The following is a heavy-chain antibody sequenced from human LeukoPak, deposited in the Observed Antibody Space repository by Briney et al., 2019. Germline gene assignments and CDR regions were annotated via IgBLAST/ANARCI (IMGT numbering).Heavy chain of an antibody. CDR1: GFTLSDHY. D-gene: IGHD2-15*01. V-gene: IGHV3-30*03. Sequence: PGGSLRLSCVVSGFTLSDHYMDWVRQAPGKGLEWVAVILYDGSNKYYADSVKGRFIISRDNSKNTLYLQMNSLRAEDTAVYYCARRERYLLHIDYWGQGTLVTVSS. J-gene: IGHJ4*02. CDR3: ARRERYLLHIDY. CDR2: ILYDGSNK.